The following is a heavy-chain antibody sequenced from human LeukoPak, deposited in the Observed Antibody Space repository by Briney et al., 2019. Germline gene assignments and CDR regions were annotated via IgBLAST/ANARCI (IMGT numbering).Heavy chain of an antibody. Sequence: GGSLRLSCAASGFTLSSYAMSWVRQAPGKGLEWVSAISDSGNTYHADSVKGRFTISRDSSKNTLFLQVNRLRPEDAAVYYCAKAPVTTCRGAYCYPFDYWGQGTLVTVSS. CDR1: GFTLSSYA. D-gene: IGHD2-21*01. J-gene: IGHJ4*02. V-gene: IGHV3-23*01. CDR2: ISDSGNT. CDR3: AKAPVTTCRGAYCYPFDY.